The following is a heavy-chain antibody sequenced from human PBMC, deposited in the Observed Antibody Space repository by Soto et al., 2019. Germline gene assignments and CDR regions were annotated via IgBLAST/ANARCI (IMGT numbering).Heavy chain of an antibody. J-gene: IGHJ5*02. CDR3: AREFRDGSNTRLAFDP. D-gene: IGHD6-6*01. V-gene: IGHV3-66*01. CDR1: GGSISSGGYY. Sequence: ETLSLTCTVSGGSISSGGYYWSWIRQHPGKGLEWVSVMYAGGTTYYANSVKGRFTFSRDNSKNMMYLQMNNLRAEDTAMYYCAREFRDGSNTRLAFDPWGQGTLVTVSS. CDR2: MYAGGTT.